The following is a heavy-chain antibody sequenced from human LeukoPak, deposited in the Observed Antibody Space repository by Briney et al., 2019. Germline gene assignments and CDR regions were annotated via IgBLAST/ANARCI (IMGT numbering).Heavy chain of an antibody. D-gene: IGHD5-18*01. Sequence: ASVKASCKAAAYTLTSYGISCVRQPPGHGLEWMGWISAYNSNAKYAQEFQGRVGMTRITSVTTAYMELSRVRSEDTAVYDWAKGVGRTAMVTRGGVGFDYWGQGTLVTVSS. CDR3: AKGVGRTAMVTRGGVGFDY. CDR2: ISAYNSNA. CDR1: AYTLTSYG. J-gene: IGHJ4*02. V-gene: IGHV1-18*01.